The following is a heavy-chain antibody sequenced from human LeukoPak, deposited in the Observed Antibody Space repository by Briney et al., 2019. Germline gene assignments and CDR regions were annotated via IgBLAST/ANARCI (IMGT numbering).Heavy chain of an antibody. CDR3: ARDLGLFYYDSSGYPDY. J-gene: IGHJ4*02. Sequence: ASVKVSCKASGYTFTGYYMHWVRQAPGQGLEWMGWINPNSGGTNYAQKFQGRVTMTRDTSISTAYMELGRLRSDDTAVYYCARDLGLFYYDSSGYPDYWGQGTLVTVSS. CDR1: GYTFTGYY. CDR2: INPNSGGT. V-gene: IGHV1-2*02. D-gene: IGHD3-22*01.